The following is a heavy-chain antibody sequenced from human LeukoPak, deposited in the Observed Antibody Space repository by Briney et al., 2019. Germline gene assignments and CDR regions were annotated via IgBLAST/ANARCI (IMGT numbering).Heavy chain of an antibody. CDR1: GFTFSSFW. CDR3: ARGPGDGYNLYAEYFQH. V-gene: IGHV3-7*01. Sequence: GGSLRLSCAASGFTFSSFWMSWVRQAPGKGLEWVANIKQDGSEKYYVDSVKGRFTISRDNSKNTLYLQMNSLRAEDTAVYYCARGPGDGYNLYAEYFQHWGQGTLVTVSS. D-gene: IGHD5-24*01. J-gene: IGHJ1*01. CDR2: IKQDGSEK.